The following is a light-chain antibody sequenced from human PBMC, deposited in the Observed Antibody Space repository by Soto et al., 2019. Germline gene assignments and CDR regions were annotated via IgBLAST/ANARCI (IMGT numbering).Light chain of an antibody. J-gene: IGKJ2*01. Sequence: DIQMTQSPSILSASVGDRVTITCRASQSISSWLAWYQQKPGKAPKLLIYDASNLESGVPSRFSGSGSGTEFTLTISTLQPDDFATYFCQQYNRYSLYAFGQGTKLEIK. CDR3: QQYNRYSLYA. CDR1: QSISSW. V-gene: IGKV1-5*01. CDR2: DAS.